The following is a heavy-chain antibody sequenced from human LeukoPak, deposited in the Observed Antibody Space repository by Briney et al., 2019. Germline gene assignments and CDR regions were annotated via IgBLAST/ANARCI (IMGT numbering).Heavy chain of an antibody. V-gene: IGHV1-69*06. J-gene: IGHJ4*02. CDR1: GGTFSSYA. CDR2: IIPIFGTA. Sequence: SVKVSCKASGGTFSSYAISWVRQAPGQGLEWMGGIIPIFGTANYAQKFQGRVTITADKSTSTAFMELRSLRSDDTAVYYCARSGHRRYYYTSGPDYWGQGTLVTVSS. D-gene: IGHD3-10*01. CDR3: ARSGHRRYYYTSGPDY.